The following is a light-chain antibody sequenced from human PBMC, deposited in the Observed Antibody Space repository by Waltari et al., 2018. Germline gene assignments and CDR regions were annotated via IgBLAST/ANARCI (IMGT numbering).Light chain of an antibody. V-gene: IGKV2-30*02. CDR3: MQGTHWPFT. J-gene: IGKJ3*01. CDR2: KVS. CDR1: QSLVHSDGNTY. Sequence: DVVMTQSPLSLPVTLGQPASISCRSSQSLVHSDGNTYLIWLQHRPGQSPRRLIYKVSNRDSGVPDRFSGSGSGTDFTLKISRVEAEDVGIYYCMQGTHWPFTFGPGTKVDIK.